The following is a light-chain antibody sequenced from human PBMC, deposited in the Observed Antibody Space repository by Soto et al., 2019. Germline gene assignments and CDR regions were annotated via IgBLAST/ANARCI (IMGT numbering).Light chain of an antibody. CDR1: QSISSW. V-gene: IGKV1-5*03. CDR2: KAS. CDR3: QPYNSYPLT. Sequence: DIQMTQSPSTLSASVGDRVTITCRASQSISSWLAWYQQKPGKAPKLLIYKASNLESGVPSRFSGSGSGTEFTLTISSLQPDDFATYYCQPYNSYPLTFGPGTKVDIK. J-gene: IGKJ3*01.